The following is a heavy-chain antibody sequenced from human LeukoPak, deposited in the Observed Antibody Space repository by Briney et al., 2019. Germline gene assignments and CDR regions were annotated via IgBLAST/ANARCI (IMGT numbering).Heavy chain of an antibody. V-gene: IGHV1-46*01. CDR1: GYTFTSYY. D-gene: IGHD3-10*01. CDR2: INPSGGST. CDR3: ARKRGPYSYYYGMDV. Sequence: AASVKVSCKASGYTFTSYYMHWVRQAPGQGLEWMGIINPSGGSTSYAQKFQGRVTMTRDTSTSTVYMELSSLRSEDTAVYYCARKRGPYSYYYGMDVWGQGTTVTVSS. J-gene: IGHJ6*02.